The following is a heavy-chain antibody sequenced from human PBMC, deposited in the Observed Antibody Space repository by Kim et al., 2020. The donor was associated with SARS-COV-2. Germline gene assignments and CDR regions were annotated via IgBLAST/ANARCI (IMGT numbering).Heavy chain of an antibody. J-gene: IGHJ4*02. Sequence: SETLSLTCAVYGLSFSGYYLRWLRQPPGKGLEWIGEINHSGSTNYNPSLKSRVTISVDTSKNQFSLQLISVTAADTAVYYCSSEGSWSPFDSWGQGTLV. D-gene: IGHD3-10*01. CDR2: INHSGST. V-gene: IGHV4-34*01. CDR3: SSEGSWSPFDS. CDR1: GLSFSGYY.